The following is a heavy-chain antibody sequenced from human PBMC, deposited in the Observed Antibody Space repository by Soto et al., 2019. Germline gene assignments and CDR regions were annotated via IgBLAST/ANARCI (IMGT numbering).Heavy chain of an antibody. D-gene: IGHD3-10*01. V-gene: IGHV4-4*07. J-gene: IGHJ4*02. CDR1: GDPITSYF. CDR3: ARTLSGFTYGSRQFYFDY. Sequence: SETLSLTCTVSGDPITSYFWSWIRQPAGKGLEWIGHMFPGGTTSHNTSLKSRVSMSIDTSKSQFSLTLTSVTAADTAVYYCARTLSGFTYGSRQFYFDYWGQGTLVTVSS. CDR2: MFPGGTT.